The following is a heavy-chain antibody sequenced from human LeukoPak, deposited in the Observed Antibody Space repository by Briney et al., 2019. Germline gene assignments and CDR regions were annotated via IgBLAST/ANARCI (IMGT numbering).Heavy chain of an antibody. CDR1: GFTVSSNY. J-gene: IGHJ4*02. Sequence: GSLRLSCAASGFTVSSNYMSWVRQAPGKGLEWIGSIYYSGSTYYNPSLKSRVTISVDTSKNQFSLKLSSVTAADTAVYYCARVMGLYDSSGYYPGGGFDYWGQGTLVTVSS. CDR2: IYYSGST. V-gene: IGHV4-39*07. CDR3: ARVMGLYDSSGYYPGGGFDY. D-gene: IGHD3-22*01.